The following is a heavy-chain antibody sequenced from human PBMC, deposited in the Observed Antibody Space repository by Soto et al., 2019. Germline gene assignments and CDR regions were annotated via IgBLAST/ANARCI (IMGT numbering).Heavy chain of an antibody. V-gene: IGHV3-7*03. CDR2: IKRDGSEK. Sequence: EVQLVESGGGLVQPGGSLRLSSAASEFTFSNYWMNWVRQAPGKGLEWVANIKRDGSEKYYVDSVKGRFTISRDNAKNSLYLQMNSPRAEDTAVYYCAREWRTTHGDYGNIDYWGQGTLVTVSS. J-gene: IGHJ4*02. D-gene: IGHD4-17*01. CDR3: AREWRTTHGDYGNIDY. CDR1: EFTFSNYW.